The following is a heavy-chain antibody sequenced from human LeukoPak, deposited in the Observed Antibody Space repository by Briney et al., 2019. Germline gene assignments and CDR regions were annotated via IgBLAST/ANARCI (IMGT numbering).Heavy chain of an antibody. Sequence: GGPVRLSCAASGLPHSDSWMSEVRQPPGKGLEGVANMNQDGSAKGYVDSVKGRCTISRDNARNYLYLQMSSLRPEETAVYYCATYTHWVAGDVWGQGTTVTVSS. V-gene: IGHV3-7*01. J-gene: IGHJ6*02. CDR1: GLPHSDSW. CDR2: MNQDGSAK. CDR3: ATYTHWVAGDV. D-gene: IGHD3-16*01.